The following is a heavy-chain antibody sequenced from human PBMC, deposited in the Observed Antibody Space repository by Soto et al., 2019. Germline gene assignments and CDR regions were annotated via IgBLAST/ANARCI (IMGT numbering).Heavy chain of an antibody. D-gene: IGHD3-9*01. Sequence: ASVKVSCKASGYTFTSYYMHWVRQAPGQGLEWMGIINPSGGSTSYAQKFQGRVTMTRDTSTSTVYMELSSLRSEDTAVYYCARGYDILTGCYTSYYYYGMDVWGQGTTVTVSS. CDR1: GYTFTSYY. V-gene: IGHV1-46*01. CDR2: INPSGGST. CDR3: ARGYDILTGCYTSYYYYGMDV. J-gene: IGHJ6*02.